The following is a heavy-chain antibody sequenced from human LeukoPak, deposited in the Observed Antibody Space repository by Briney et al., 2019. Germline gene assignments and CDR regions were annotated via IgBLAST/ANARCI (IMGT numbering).Heavy chain of an antibody. CDR2: IYHSGTT. V-gene: IGHV4-38-2*02. CDR3: ARTRTGYHPHDAFDI. Sequence: PSETLSLTCTVSGYSISSGYYWGWIRQPPGKGLEWIGSIYHSGTTYYNPSLKSRVTISVDTSKNQFSLKLSSVTAADTAVYYCARTRTGYHPHDAFDIWGQGTMVTVSS. J-gene: IGHJ3*02. CDR1: GYSISSGYY. D-gene: IGHD3/OR15-3a*01.